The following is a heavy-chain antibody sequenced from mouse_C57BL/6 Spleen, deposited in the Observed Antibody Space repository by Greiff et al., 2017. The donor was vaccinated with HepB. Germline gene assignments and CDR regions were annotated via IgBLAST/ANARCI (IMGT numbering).Heavy chain of an antibody. Sequence: EVKLLESGPGLVKPSQSLSLTCSVTGYSITSGYYWNWIRQFPGNKLEWMGYISYDGSNNYNPSLKNRISITRDTSKKQFFLKLNSVTTEDTATYYCARGRNGDWFAYWGQGTLVTVSA. J-gene: IGHJ3*01. CDR2: ISYDGSN. V-gene: IGHV3-6*01. CDR3: ARGRNGDWFAY. CDR1: GYSITSGYY.